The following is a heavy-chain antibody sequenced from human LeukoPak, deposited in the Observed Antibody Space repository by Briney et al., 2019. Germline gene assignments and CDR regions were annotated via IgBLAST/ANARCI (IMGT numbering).Heavy chain of an antibody. V-gene: IGHV3-7*01. CDR2: MKEDGSEE. D-gene: IGHD3-16*01. CDR1: GFSFNRYT. J-gene: IGHJ4*02. Sequence: GGSLRLSCAASGFSFNRYTMSWVRQAPGKGPEWVAKMKEDGSEEYYVDSVKGRFTISRDNGKNSLLLQMDSLRAEDTAVYYCARGGARYFDSWGQGTLVTVSS. CDR3: ARGGARYFDS.